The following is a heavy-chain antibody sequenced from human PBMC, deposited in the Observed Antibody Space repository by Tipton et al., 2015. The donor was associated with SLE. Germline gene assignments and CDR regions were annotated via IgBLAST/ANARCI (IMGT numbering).Heavy chain of an antibody. J-gene: IGHJ4*02. CDR1: GGSISSGSYY. Sequence: TLSLTCTFSGGSISSGSYYWNWIRQPAGKGLEWIGYIYTSGSTNYNPSLKSRVTISVDTSKNQFSLKLSSVTAADTAVYYCASGGSGWYFYWGQGTLVTVSS. CDR3: ASGGSGWYFY. CDR2: IYTSGST. D-gene: IGHD6-19*01. V-gene: IGHV4-61*09.